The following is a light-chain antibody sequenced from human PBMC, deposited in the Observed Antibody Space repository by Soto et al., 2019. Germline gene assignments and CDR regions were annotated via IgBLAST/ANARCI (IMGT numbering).Light chain of an antibody. Sequence: EIVMTQSPATLSVSPGEGATLSCKASQNVYNNLAWYQQRPGQPPRLLIYDASTRATGISARFSGSGYGTEFTLTISSLQSEDFAVYFCQQCRNWSLTFGGGTKVDI. J-gene: IGKJ4*01. CDR1: QNVYNN. CDR3: QQCRNWSLT. V-gene: IGKV3-15*01. CDR2: DAS.